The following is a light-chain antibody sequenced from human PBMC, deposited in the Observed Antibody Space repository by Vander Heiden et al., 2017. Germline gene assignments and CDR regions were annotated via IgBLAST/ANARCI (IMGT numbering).Light chain of an antibody. CDR2: DVS. V-gene: IGLV2-11*01. Sequence: LTQPRSVSGSPGQSVTISCTGTSSDVGGYNYVSWYQQHPGKAPKLMIYDVSKRPSGVPDRFSGSKSGNTASLTISGLQAEDEADYYCCSYAGSYTFVFGTGTKVTVL. CDR1: SSDVGGYNY. CDR3: CSYAGSYTFV. J-gene: IGLJ1*01.